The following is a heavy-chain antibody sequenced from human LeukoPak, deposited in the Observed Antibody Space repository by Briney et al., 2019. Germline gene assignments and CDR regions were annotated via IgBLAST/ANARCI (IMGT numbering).Heavy chain of an antibody. CDR1: GGSISSSSYY. D-gene: IGHD3-3*01. Sequence: PSETLSLTCTVSGGSISSSSYYWGWIRQPPGKGLEWIGSIYYSGSTYYNPSLKSRVTISVDTSKNQFSLKLSSVTAADTAVYYCASTFHDFWSGYSWFDPWGQGTLVTVSS. V-gene: IGHV4-39*01. J-gene: IGHJ5*02. CDR2: IYYSGST. CDR3: ASTFHDFWSGYSWFDP.